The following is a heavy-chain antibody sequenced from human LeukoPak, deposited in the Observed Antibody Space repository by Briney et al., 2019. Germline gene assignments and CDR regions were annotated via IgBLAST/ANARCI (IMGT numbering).Heavy chain of an antibody. CDR2: MNPNSGNT. D-gene: IGHD3-9*01. V-gene: IGHV1-8*01. J-gene: IGHJ4*02. CDR3: AGNILTGYYNFDY. Sequence: ASVKVSCKASGYTFTSYDINWVRQATGQGLEWMGWMNPNSGNTGYAQKFQGRVTMTRNTSISTAYMELSSLRSEDTAVYYCAGNILTGYYNFDYWGQGTLVTVSS. CDR1: GYTFTSYD.